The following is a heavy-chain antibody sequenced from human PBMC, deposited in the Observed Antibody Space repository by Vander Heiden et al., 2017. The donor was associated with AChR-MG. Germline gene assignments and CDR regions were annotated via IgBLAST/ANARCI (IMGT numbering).Heavy chain of an antibody. CDR3: AKGLVVPAAIRYYYGMDV. CDR2: ISYDGRNK. Sequence: QAQLVESGGGVVQPGRILRPSCAASGFTVSSYGMHWVRQAAGKGLEWVAVISYDGRNKYYADSVKGRFTISRDNSKNTLYLQMNSLRAEETAVYYCAKGLVVPAAIRYYYGMDVWCQGTTVNVSS. D-gene: IGHD2-2*02. CDR1: GFTVSSYG. J-gene: IGHJ6*02. V-gene: IGHV3-30*18.